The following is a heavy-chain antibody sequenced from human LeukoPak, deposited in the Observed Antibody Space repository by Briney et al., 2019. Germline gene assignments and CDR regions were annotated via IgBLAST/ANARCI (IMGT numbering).Heavy chain of an antibody. J-gene: IGHJ3*02. CDR2: ISSSSSYI. CDR1: GFTFSSYS. D-gene: IGHD5-18*01. CDR3: ARDEGLWLPSDAFDI. V-gene: IGHV3-21*01. Sequence: GGSLRLSCAASGFTFSSYSMNWVRQAPGKGLEWVSSISSSSSYIYYADSVKGRFTISRDNAKNSLYLQMNSLRAEDTAVYYCARDEGLWLPSDAFDIWGQGTMVTVSS.